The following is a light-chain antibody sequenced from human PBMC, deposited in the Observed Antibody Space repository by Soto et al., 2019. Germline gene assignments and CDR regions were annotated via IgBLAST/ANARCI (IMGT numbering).Light chain of an antibody. CDR1: QSVLYSSNNKNY. V-gene: IGKV4-1*01. CDR3: QQYYSIPFT. Sequence: DIVMTQSPDSLAVSLGERATINCKSSQSVLYSSNNKNYLAWYQQKPGQPPKLLIYGASTRESGVPDRFSGSGSGTDFTLTISSLQAEDVAVYYCQQYYSIPFTFGPGTTVDIK. CDR2: GAS. J-gene: IGKJ3*01.